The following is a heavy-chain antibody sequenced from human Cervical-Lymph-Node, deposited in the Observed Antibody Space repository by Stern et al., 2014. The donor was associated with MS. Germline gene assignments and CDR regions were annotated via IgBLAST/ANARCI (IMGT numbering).Heavy chain of an antibody. CDR3: AREARVAAGLPPLDY. CDR2: INTNSGNP. D-gene: IGHD6-13*01. J-gene: IGHJ4*02. V-gene: IGHV7-4-1*02. CDR1: GYTFASFS. Sequence: DQLVESGSELKKPGASVKVSCKTSGYTFASFSMNWVRQAPGQGLEWMGWINTNSGNPSYAPGFTGRFVFSLDTSVSTAYLQISSLKAEDTGVYYCAREARVAAGLPPLDYWGQGTLVTVSS.